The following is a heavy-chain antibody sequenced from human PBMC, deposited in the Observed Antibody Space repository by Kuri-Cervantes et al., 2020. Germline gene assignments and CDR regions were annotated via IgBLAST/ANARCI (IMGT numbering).Heavy chain of an antibody. CDR3: ARLLAATPDY. Sequence: GEFLKISCAASGFIFSDYYMTWIRQAPGKGLEWVSYISNSDATIFYADSVKGRFTISRDNAKNSLFLQMNSLRVEDTAVYYCARLLAATPDYWGQGTLVTVSS. D-gene: IGHD2-15*01. CDR1: GFIFSDYY. J-gene: IGHJ4*02. V-gene: IGHV3-11*01. CDR2: ISNSDATI.